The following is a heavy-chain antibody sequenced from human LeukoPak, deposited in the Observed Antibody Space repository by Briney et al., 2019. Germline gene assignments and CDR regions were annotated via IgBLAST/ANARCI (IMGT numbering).Heavy chain of an antibody. D-gene: IGHD3-10*02. J-gene: IGHJ6*04. CDR3: AELGITMIGGV. Sequence: PGGSLRLSCVVSGFTFSNFTMNWVRQAPGKGLEWVSCISSSSSYIYYADSVKGRFTISRDNAKNSLYLQMNSLRADDTAVYYCAELGITMIGGVWGKGTTVTISS. CDR2: ISSSSSYI. CDR1: GFTFSNFT. V-gene: IGHV3-21*01.